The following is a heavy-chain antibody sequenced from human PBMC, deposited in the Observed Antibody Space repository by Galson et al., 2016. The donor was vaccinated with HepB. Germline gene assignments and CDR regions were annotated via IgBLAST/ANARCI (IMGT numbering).Heavy chain of an antibody. Sequence: SLRLSCAASGFTFSSYSMNWVRQAPGKGLEWVSYISSRSGKIYYADSVKGRFTISRDNSKNSLYLQMNSLRDDDTAVYYCARGSRAIDYWGQGTLVTVSS. CDR3: ARGSRAIDY. CDR1: GFTFSSYS. J-gene: IGHJ4*02. V-gene: IGHV3-48*02. CDR2: ISSRSGKI.